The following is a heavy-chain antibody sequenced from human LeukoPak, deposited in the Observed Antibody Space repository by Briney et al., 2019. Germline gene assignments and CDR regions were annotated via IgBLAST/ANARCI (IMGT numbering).Heavy chain of an antibody. J-gene: IGHJ3*02. D-gene: IGHD2/OR15-2a*01. Sequence: GEALQISCKGSGYTLNRYWIAWVRPMPGKGLEWMGIIYPRDSDTRYSPSFQGQVTISGDKSISAAYLQWSSLKASDTAMYYCARRRYGNTVDVFDIWGQGTMVTVSS. V-gene: IGHV5-51*01. CDR3: ARRRYGNTVDVFDI. CDR1: GYTLNRYW. CDR2: IYPRDSDT.